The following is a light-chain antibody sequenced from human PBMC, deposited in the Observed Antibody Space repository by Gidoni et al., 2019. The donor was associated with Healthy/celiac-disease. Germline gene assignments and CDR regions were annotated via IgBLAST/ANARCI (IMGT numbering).Light chain of an antibody. CDR1: QSLLHSNGYNY. V-gene: IGKV2-28*01. CDR3: MQALQTPPT. CDR2: LGS. Sequence: IVMTQSPLSLPVTPGEPASTACRSSQSLLHSNGYNYLDWYLQKPGQSRQLLIYLGSNRASGVPDRFSGSGSGTDFTLKISRVEAEDVGVYYCMQALQTPPTFGQGTKLEIK. J-gene: IGKJ2*01.